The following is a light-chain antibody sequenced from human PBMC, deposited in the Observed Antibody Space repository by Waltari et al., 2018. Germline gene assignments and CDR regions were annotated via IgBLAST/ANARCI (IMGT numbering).Light chain of an antibody. J-gene: IGLJ3*02. CDR1: SSYVGGYNY. Sequence: QSALTQPRSVSGSPGQSVTISCPGTSSYVGGYNYVSWYQQHPVKAPNLMIYDVSKRPSGVPDRFSGSKSGNTDSLTISGLQAEDEADYYCCSYAGGYSWVFGGGTKLTVL. CDR2: DVS. CDR3: CSYAGGYSWV. V-gene: IGLV2-11*01.